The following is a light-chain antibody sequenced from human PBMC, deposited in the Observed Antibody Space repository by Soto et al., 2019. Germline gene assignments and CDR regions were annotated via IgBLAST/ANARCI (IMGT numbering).Light chain of an antibody. CDR2: GAS. V-gene: IGKV3-15*01. J-gene: IGKJ4*01. CDR1: QSVSTN. CDR3: QQYKNWPPVT. Sequence: ESVMTQSPATLSVSPGERATLSCRASQSVSTNLAWYQQKPGQAPRLLIYGASTRATGIPARFSGSGSGTEFTLTISSLQSEDFAIYYCQQYKNWPPVTFGGGTKVEIK.